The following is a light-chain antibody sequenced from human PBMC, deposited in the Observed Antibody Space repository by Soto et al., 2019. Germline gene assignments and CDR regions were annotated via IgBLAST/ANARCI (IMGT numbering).Light chain of an antibody. J-gene: IGKJ2*01. V-gene: IGKV3-20*01. CDR2: AAS. CDR3: HHYDSSPPYT. CDR1: RSFASSY. Sequence: EIVLTQSPVTLSLSPGERASPSCRASRSFASSYLGWYQQKPGQAPRLLIYAASTRATGVPDRFSGSGSATDFTLTISRLEPEDSAVYYCHHYDSSPPYTFGQGTKLEIK.